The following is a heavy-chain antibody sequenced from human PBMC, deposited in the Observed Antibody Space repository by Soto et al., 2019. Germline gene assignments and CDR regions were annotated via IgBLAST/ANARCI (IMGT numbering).Heavy chain of an antibody. CDR2: ISSSGSTI. V-gene: IGHV3-11*04. Sequence: GGSLRLSCAASGFTFSDYYMSWIRQAPGKGLEWVSYISSSGSTIYYADSVKGRFTISRDNAKNSLYLQMNSLRAEDTAVYYCVRQMNEGNAVDYWGQGTLVTVSS. CDR1: GFTFSDYY. CDR3: VRQMNEGNAVDY. J-gene: IGHJ4*02.